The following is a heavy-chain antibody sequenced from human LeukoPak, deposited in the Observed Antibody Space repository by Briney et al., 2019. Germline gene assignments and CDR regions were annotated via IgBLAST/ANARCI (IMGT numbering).Heavy chain of an antibody. CDR3: ARDMTSHRFDP. CDR2: IYFSGST. J-gene: IGHJ5*02. V-gene: IGHV4-31*03. CDR1: GDSMTSGAYY. Sequence: PSQTLSLTCTVSGDSMTSGAYYWSWIRQRPGEGLEWIGFIYFSGSTYYNPSLKSRLKISVDTPKNQFSLQLSFVTAADTAVYYCARDMTSHRFDPWGQGTLVTVSS. D-gene: IGHD3-16*01.